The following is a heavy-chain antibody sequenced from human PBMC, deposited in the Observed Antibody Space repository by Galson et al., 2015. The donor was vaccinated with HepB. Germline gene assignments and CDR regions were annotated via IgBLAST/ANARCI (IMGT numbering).Heavy chain of an antibody. CDR2: IYYSGST. CDR3: ARRDDSSGYYYPTRNWYFDL. Sequence: ETLSLTCTVSGGSISSSSYYWGWIRQPPGKGLEWIGSIYYSGSTNYNPSLKSRVTISVDTSKNQFSLKLSSVTAADTAVYYCARRDDSSGYYYPTRNWYFDLWGRGTLVTVSS. J-gene: IGHJ2*01. CDR1: GGSISSSSYY. D-gene: IGHD3-22*01. V-gene: IGHV4-39*07.